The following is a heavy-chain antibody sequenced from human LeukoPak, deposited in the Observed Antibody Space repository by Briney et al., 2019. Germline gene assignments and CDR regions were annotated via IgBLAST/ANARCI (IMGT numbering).Heavy chain of an antibody. CDR3: ARVLTMVRGLIKNNWFDP. V-gene: IGHV4-34*01. J-gene: IGHJ5*02. CDR2: INHSGNT. Sequence: SETLSLTCAVYGGSFSGYYWSWIRQPPGKGLEWIGEINHSGNTNYNPSLKSRVTISVDTSKNQFSLKLSSVTAADTAVYYYARVLTMVRGLIKNNWFDPWGQGTLVTVSS. CDR1: GGSFSGYY. D-gene: IGHD3-10*01.